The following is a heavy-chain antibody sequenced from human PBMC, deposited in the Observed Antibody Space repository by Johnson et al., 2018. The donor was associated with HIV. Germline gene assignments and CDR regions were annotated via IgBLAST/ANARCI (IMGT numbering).Heavy chain of an antibody. CDR3: AKEEDIWRLGLYRAFDI. Sequence: QVQLVESGGGLVQPGRSLRLSCAAPGLTFSSYGMHWVRQAPGKGLEWVAFIHYDGSNKYYADSVKGRFTISRDNSKNTLYLQMNSLRAEDTAVYYCAKEEDIWRLGLYRAFDIWGQGT. D-gene: IGHD2-15*01. CDR1: GLTFSSYG. V-gene: IGHV3-30*02. J-gene: IGHJ3*02. CDR2: IHYDGSNK.